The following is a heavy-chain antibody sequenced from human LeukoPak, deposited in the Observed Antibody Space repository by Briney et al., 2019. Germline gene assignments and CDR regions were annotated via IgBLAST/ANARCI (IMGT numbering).Heavy chain of an antibody. Sequence: SETLSLTCTVSGGSISSYYWSWIRQPPGKGLEWIGYIYYSGSTNYNPSLKSRVTISVDTSKNQFSLKLSSVTAADTAVYYCAKRETPVAGNNWFDPWGQGTLVTVSS. J-gene: IGHJ5*02. D-gene: IGHD6-19*01. CDR1: GGSISSYY. CDR2: IYYSGST. V-gene: IGHV4-59*01. CDR3: AKRETPVAGNNWFDP.